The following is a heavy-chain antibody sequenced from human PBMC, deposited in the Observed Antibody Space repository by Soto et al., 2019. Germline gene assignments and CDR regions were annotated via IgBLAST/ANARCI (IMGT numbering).Heavy chain of an antibody. J-gene: IGHJ4*02. D-gene: IGHD3-10*01. CDR1: GDSMKSADNY. CDR3: ARDGGRGYYGSGTYFDF. V-gene: IGHV4-30-4*08. Sequence: QVHLQESGPGLVKPSQTLSLTCTVSGDSMKSADNYWSWIRQPPGKGLEWLGYIYYNGATYYTPSLDSQLTISVDTSKNQFSLKLRSVTAADTAVYFCARDGGRGYYGSGTYFDFWGQGTLVTVSS. CDR2: IYYNGAT.